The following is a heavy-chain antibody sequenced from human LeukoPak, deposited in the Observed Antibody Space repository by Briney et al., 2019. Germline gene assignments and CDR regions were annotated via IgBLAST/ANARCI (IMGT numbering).Heavy chain of an antibody. CDR2: ISAYNGNT. D-gene: IGHD3-10*01. CDR1: GYTFTSYG. J-gene: IGHJ6*02. Sequence: ASVKVSCTASGYTFTSYGISWVRQAPGQGLEWMGWISAYNGNTNYARKLQGRVTMTTDTSTSTAYMELRSLRSDDTAVYYCARYGSGSYYRHYYYYYGMDVWGQGTTVTVSS. V-gene: IGHV1-18*01. CDR3: ARYGSGSYYRHYYYYYGMDV.